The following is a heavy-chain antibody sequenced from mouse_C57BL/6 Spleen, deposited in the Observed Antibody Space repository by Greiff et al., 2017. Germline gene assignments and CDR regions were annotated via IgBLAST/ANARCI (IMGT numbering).Heavy chain of an antibody. Sequence: QVQLQQSGAELVRPGASVTLSCKASGYTFTDYEMHWVKQTPVHGLEWIGAIDPETGGTAYNQTFKGKAILTADKSSSTAYMELRSLTSEDSAVYYCTRDPNYYGSSSYYFDDWGEGTTLTVSS. V-gene: IGHV1-15*01. CDR3: TRDPNYYGSSSYYFDD. CDR1: GYTFTDYE. CDR2: IDPETGGT. J-gene: IGHJ2*01. D-gene: IGHD1-1*01.